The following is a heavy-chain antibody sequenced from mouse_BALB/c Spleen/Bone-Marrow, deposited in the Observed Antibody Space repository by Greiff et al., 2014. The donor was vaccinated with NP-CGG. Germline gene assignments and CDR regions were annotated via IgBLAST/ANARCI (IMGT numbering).Heavy chain of an antibody. D-gene: IGHD2-10*02. CDR3: ARQLYGNYAY. Sequence: VQLQQSGPELVKPGPSVKISCKASGYSFTGYYMHWVKQSHGKSLEWIGEINPYNGGTSYNQKFKGKVTLTVDTSSSTAFMELHSLTSEDSLVYYCARQLYGNYAYWGQGTLVTVSA. V-gene: IGHV1S30*01. J-gene: IGHJ3*01. CDR2: INPYNGGT. CDR1: GYSFTGYY.